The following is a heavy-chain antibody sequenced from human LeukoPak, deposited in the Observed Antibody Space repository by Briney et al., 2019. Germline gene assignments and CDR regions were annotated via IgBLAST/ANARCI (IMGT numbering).Heavy chain of an antibody. Sequence: PGGSLRLSCAASGFTLSYYWMSWVRQAPGKGLEWVANIKQDGSEKYHVDSVKGRFTISRDNAKNSLYLQVNSLRAEDTAVYYCARTLTGTTEGAAYFDYWGQGTLVTVSS. V-gene: IGHV3-7*03. J-gene: IGHJ4*02. CDR3: ARTLTGTTEGAAYFDY. CDR2: IKQDGSEK. CDR1: GFTLSYYW. D-gene: IGHD1-1*01.